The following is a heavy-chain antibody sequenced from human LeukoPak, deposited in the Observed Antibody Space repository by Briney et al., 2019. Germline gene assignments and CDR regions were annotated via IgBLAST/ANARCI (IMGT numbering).Heavy chain of an antibody. CDR1: GFPVDSNC. CDR2: ISGSGGST. J-gene: IGHJ4*02. Sequence: GSLRLSCAASGFPVDSNCMNWVRQAPGKGLEWVSTISGSGGSTYYADSVKGRFTISRDNSKNTLYLQMNSLRAEDTAVYYCARAGLVGATIVISDYWGQGTLVTVSS. V-gene: IGHV3-23*01. D-gene: IGHD1-26*01. CDR3: ARAGLVGATIVISDY.